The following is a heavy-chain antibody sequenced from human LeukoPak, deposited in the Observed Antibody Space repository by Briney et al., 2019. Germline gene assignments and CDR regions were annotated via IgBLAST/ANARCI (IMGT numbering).Heavy chain of an antibody. CDR1: GFTLSSSW. CDR3: ARTPRRCGEKTSL. J-gene: IGHJ6*02. D-gene: IGHD3-10*01. V-gene: IGHV3-7*04. Sequence: GGSLRPSCAASGFTLSSSWMSWVRQAPGKGLEWVANIKQDGSEKYYVDSVKGRFTISRDNAKNSLYLQMNSLRAEDTAVYYCARTPRRCGEKTSLWGHGSTVTVSS. CDR2: IKQDGSEK.